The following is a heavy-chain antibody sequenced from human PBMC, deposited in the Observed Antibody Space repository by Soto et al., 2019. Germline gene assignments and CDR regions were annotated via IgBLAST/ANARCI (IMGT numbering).Heavy chain of an antibody. CDR1: GFSLSTYHMG. CDR3: AHAGDYDLLTFDH. V-gene: IGHV2-5*02. D-gene: IGHD4-17*01. Sequence: QITLKESGTTLVRPAQTLTLTCDFSGFSLSTYHMGVAWIRQPPVKALEWLALIYWDDDKLYSHSLKDRLAIYKDPSSNQVVLTITNMDPGDTATYFCAHAGDYDLLTFDHWGPGTLVTVSS. CDR2: IYWDDDK. J-gene: IGHJ4*02.